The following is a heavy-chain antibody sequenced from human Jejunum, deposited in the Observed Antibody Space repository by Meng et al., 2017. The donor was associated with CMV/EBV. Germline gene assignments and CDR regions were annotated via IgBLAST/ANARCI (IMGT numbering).Heavy chain of an antibody. V-gene: IGHV4-30-4*01. CDR1: GGSISSGGYF. D-gene: IGHD3-22*01. Sequence: SGGSISSGGYFWSWIRQPPGKGLEWIGYIFHTGSAYNNLSLKSRVTISIDTSKNNFSLKMTSMTAADTAVYYCARGDYDTSGYYFDLWGQGTLVTVSS. CDR3: ARGDYDTSGYYFDL. CDR2: IFHTGSA. J-gene: IGHJ4*02.